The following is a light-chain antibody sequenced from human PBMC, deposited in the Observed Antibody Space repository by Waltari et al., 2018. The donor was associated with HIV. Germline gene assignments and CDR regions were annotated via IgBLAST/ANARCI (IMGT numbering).Light chain of an antibody. J-gene: IGKJ3*01. CDR1: QSVSSGY. CDR2: GAS. V-gene: IGKV3-20*01. Sequence: EIVLTQSPGTLSLSPGERATLSCRASQSVSSGYLAWYQQKPGQALRLLISGASRRATGIPDRFSGSGSGTDFTLTISRLEPEDFAVYFCQQYGSSPFTFGPGTKVHIK. CDR3: QQYGSSPFT.